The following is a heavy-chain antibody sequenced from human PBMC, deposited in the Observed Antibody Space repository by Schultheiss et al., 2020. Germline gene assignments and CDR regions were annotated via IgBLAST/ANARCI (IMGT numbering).Heavy chain of an antibody. CDR2: INTNTGNP. CDR3: ARSGPWECSSTSCYVYYYYYGMDV. V-gene: IGHV7-4-1*02. D-gene: IGHD2-2*01. CDR1: GYTFTSYA. Sequence: ASVKVSCKASGYTFTSYAMNWVRQAPGQGLEWMGWINTNTGNPTYAQGFTGRFVFSLDTSVSTAYLQISSLKAEDTAVYYCARSGPWECSSTSCYVYYYYYGMDVWGQGTTVTVSS. J-gene: IGHJ6*02.